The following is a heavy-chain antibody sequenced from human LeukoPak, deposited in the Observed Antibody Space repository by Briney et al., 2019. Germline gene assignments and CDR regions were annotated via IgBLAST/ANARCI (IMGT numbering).Heavy chain of an antibody. CDR3: AKQGSITMVRGVISDP. Sequence: GGSLRLSCLASGFKFSNYAMSWVRQAPGKGLEWVSAISGSGGSTYYADSVKGRFTISRDNSKNTLYLQMNSLRAEDTAVYYCAKQGSITMVRGVISDPWGQGTLVTVSS. CDR1: GFKFSNYA. J-gene: IGHJ5*02. V-gene: IGHV3-23*01. D-gene: IGHD3-10*01. CDR2: ISGSGGST.